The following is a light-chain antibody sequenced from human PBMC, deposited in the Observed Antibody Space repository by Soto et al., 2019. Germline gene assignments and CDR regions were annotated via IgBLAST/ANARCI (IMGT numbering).Light chain of an antibody. Sequence: QSALTQPPSASGTPGQRVTISCSGSSSNIGSNYVYWYQQLPGTAPKLLIYRNDQRPSGVPDRFSGSKSGTSASLAISGLRSEDEADYHCAAWDDSLRGVVFGGGTKLTVL. J-gene: IGLJ2*01. V-gene: IGLV1-47*01. CDR1: SSNIGSNY. CDR3: AAWDDSLRGVV. CDR2: RND.